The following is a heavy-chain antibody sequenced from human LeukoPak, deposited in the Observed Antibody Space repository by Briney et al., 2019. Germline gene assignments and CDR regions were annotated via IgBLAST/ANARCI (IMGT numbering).Heavy chain of an antibody. V-gene: IGHV4-61*02. Sequence: SETLSLTCTVSGGSISSGSYYWSWIRQPAGKGLEWIGRIYTSGSTNYNPSLKSRVTISVDTSKNQFSLKLSSVTAADTAMYYCAREEGGLTEVVDYWGQGTLVTVSS. D-gene: IGHD3/OR15-3a*01. J-gene: IGHJ4*02. CDR2: IYTSGST. CDR1: GGSISSGSYY. CDR3: AREEGGLTEVVDY.